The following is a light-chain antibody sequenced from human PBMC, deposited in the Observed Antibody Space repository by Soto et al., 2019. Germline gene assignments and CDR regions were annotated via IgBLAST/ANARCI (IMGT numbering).Light chain of an antibody. CDR1: SSDDGGYDY. J-gene: IGLJ2*01. CDR3: SSSTSSSTL. Sequence: QSVLTQPASVSGSPGQSITISCTGASSDDGGYDYVSWYQHHPGKAPKLLIYEVSNRPSGVSNRFSGSKSGNTAALTISGLHAEDEADYYCSSSTSSSTLFGGGTKLTVL. CDR2: EVS. V-gene: IGLV2-14*01.